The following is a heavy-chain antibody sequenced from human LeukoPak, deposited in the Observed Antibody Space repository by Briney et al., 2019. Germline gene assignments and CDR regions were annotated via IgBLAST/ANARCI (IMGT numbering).Heavy chain of an antibody. CDR1: GGSISSYS. CDR3: ARERGSVEAQFYFDY. D-gene: IGHD2-21*01. J-gene: IGHJ4*02. V-gene: IGHV4-4*07. Sequence: SETLSLTCNVSGGSISSYSWSWIRQPAGKGLEWIGRLFISGAANYYPSLKSRVTVSIDTSKSNFSLRLTSVSAADAAVDYCARERGSVEAQFYFDYWGQGTLVTVSS. CDR2: LFISGAA.